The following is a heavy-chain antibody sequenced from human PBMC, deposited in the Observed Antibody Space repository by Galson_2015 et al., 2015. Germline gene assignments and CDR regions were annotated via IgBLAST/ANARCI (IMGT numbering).Heavy chain of an antibody. J-gene: IGHJ4*02. CDR3: ASEDYGGNSPFDY. V-gene: IGHV4-39*07. D-gene: IGHD4-23*01. Sequence: ETLSLTCTVSGGSISSRSYYWGWIRQPPGKGLEWIGSIYYSGSTYYNPSLKSRVTISVDTSKNQFSLKLSSVTAADTAVYYCASEDYGGNSPFDYWGQGTLVTVSS. CDR1: GGSISSRSYY. CDR2: IYYSGST.